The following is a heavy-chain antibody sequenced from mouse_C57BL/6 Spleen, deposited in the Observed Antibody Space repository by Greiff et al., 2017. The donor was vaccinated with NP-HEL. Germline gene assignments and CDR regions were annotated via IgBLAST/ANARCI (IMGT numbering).Heavy chain of an antibody. CDR3: ARHYYSNYGGGDY. CDR1: GFTFSSYG. Sequence: EVQRVESGGDLVKPGGSLKLSCAASGFTFSSYGMSWVRQTPDKRLEWVATISSGGSYTYYPDSVKGRFTISRDNAKNTLYLQMSSLKSEDTAMYYCARHYYSNYGGGDYWGQGTTLTVSS. V-gene: IGHV5-6*01. J-gene: IGHJ2*01. CDR2: ISSGGSYT. D-gene: IGHD2-5*01.